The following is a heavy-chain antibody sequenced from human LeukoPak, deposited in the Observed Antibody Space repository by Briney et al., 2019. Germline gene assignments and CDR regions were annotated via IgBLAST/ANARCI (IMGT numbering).Heavy chain of an antibody. V-gene: IGHV1-2*02. D-gene: IGHD1-26*01. Sequence: GASVKVSCKTSGYTFIDYYMHWVRQVPGQGLEWMGWVNPVSGRTSITQKFRDKITLTRDTSITTFYMEVAWLTSDDTAIYYCARADRLDGSPYLIGPWGQGTLVTVSS. J-gene: IGHJ5*02. CDR1: GYTFIDYY. CDR2: VNPVSGRT. CDR3: ARADRLDGSPYLIGP.